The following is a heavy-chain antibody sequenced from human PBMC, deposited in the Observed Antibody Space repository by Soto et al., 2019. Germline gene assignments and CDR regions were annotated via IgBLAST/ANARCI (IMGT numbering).Heavy chain of an antibody. J-gene: IGHJ4*02. CDR3: ARADVLEYTSRFCLDF. V-gene: IGHV1-18*01. CDR1: GYTFTSYG. CDR2: SSAYNGNT. D-gene: IGHD6-13*01. Sequence: QVQLVQSGAEVKKPGASVKVSCKASGYTFTSYGITWVRQAPGRGLEWLGWSSAYNGNTDYAQKVQDRVTMTTDRSTSTAYMELRSLRSDDTAVYYCARADVLEYTSRFCLDFWGQGTLVTASS.